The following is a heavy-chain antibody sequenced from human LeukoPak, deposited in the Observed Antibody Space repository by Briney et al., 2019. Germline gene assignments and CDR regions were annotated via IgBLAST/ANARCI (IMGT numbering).Heavy chain of an antibody. J-gene: IGHJ6*02. V-gene: IGHV3-21*01. CDR3: ARGPHYEYYYYYGMDV. CDR2: ISSSSSYI. D-gene: IGHD4-17*01. Sequence: GGSLRLSCAASGFTFSSYSMNWVRQAPGKGLEWASSISSSSSYIYYADSVKGRFTISRDNAKNSLYLQMNSLRAEDTAVYYCARGPHYEYYYYYGMDVWGQGTTVTVSS. CDR1: GFTFSSYS.